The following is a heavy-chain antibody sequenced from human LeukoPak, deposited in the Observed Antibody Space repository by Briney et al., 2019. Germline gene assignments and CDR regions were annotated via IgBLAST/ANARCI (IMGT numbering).Heavy chain of an antibody. CDR2: ICGGGEST. CDR1: GFTFSSYA. V-gene: IGHV3-23*01. CDR3: ARDGCSGGSCYYYYYYGMDV. D-gene: IGHD2-15*01. J-gene: IGHJ6*02. Sequence: GGSLRLSCAASGFTFSSYAMSWVRQAPGKGLEWVSTICGGGESTYYADSVKGRFTISRDNSKNTVYLQMNSLRAEDTAVYYCARDGCSGGSCYYYYYYGMDVWGQGTTVTVSS.